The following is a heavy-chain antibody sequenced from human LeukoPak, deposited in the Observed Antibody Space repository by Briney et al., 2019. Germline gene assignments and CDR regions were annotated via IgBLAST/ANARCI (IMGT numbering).Heavy chain of an antibody. V-gene: IGHV4-61*02. CDR3: ARGGRFLEWLLSPGSNWYFDL. CDR1: GGSISSGSYY. CDR2: IYTSGST. Sequence: SQTLSLTCTVSGGSISSGSYYWSWVRQPAGKGLEWIGRIYTSGSTNYNPSLKSRVTISVDTSKNQFSLKLSSVTAADTAVYYCARGGRFLEWLLSPGSNWYFDLWGRGTLVTVSS. D-gene: IGHD3-3*01. J-gene: IGHJ2*01.